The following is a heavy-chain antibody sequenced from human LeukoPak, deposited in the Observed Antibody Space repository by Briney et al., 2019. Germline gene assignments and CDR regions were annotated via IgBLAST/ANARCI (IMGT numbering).Heavy chain of an antibody. Sequence: GGSLRLSCAASGFTFRSYGMHWVRQAPGKGLEWVAVISYDGSNKYYADSVKGRFTISRDNSKNTLYLQVNSLRAEDTAVYYCARDSARWLQFRFDYWGQGTLVTVSS. D-gene: IGHD5-24*01. V-gene: IGHV3-30*19. CDR1: GFTFRSYG. CDR2: ISYDGSNK. J-gene: IGHJ4*02. CDR3: ARDSARWLQFRFDY.